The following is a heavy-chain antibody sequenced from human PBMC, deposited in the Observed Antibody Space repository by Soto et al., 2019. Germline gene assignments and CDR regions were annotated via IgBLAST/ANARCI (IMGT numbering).Heavy chain of an antibody. CDR1: GGSISSSNW. CDR2: IYHSGST. Sequence: SETLSLTCAVSGGSISSSNWCSWVRQPPGKGLEWIGEIYHSGSTNYNPSLKSRVTISVDKSKNQFSLKLSSVTAADTAVYYCARERPDGARLDPWGQGTLVTVSS. V-gene: IGHV4-4*02. CDR3: ARERPDGARLDP. J-gene: IGHJ5*02. D-gene: IGHD6-6*01.